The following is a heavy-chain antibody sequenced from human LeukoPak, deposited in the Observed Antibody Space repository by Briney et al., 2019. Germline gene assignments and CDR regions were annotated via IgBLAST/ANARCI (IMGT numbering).Heavy chain of an antibody. CDR2: ISGSGGST. J-gene: IGHJ4*02. CDR1: GFTFTTYA. Sequence: PGGSLRLSCATSGFTFTTYAMTWVRQAPGKGLEWVSTISGSGGSTYYADSVKGRFTLSRDNAKNSLYLQMNSLRAEDTAVYYCARIFGYSSIYYFEYWGQGTLVTVSS. V-gene: IGHV3-23*01. D-gene: IGHD6-13*01. CDR3: ARIFGYSSIYYFEY.